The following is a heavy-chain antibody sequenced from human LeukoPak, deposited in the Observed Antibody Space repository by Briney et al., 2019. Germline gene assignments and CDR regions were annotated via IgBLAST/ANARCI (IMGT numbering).Heavy chain of an antibody. CDR2: IYSGGST. CDR3: ASCHRYGACYYYYYYMDV. D-gene: IGHD3-16*02. Sequence: GGSLRLSCAAAGFTVSSNYMSWVRQAPGKGLEWVSVIYSGGSTYYADSVKGRFTISRDNSKNTLYLQMDSLRAEDTAVYYCASCHRYGACYYYYYYMDVWGKGTTVTVSS. V-gene: IGHV3-53*01. J-gene: IGHJ6*03. CDR1: GFTVSSNY.